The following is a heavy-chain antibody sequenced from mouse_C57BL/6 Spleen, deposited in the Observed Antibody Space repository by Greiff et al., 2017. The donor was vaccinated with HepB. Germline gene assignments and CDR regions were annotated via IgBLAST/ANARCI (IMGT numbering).Heavy chain of an antibody. Sequence: DVQLQESGAELVKPGASVKLSCTASGFNIKDYYMHWVKQRTEQGLEWIGRIDPEDGETKYAPKFQGKATITADTSSNTAYLQLSSLTSEDTAVYYCVNYYGSSYEFAYWGQGTLVTVSA. CDR1: GFNIKDYY. D-gene: IGHD1-1*01. V-gene: IGHV14-2*01. J-gene: IGHJ3*01. CDR3: VNYYGSSYEFAY. CDR2: IDPEDGET.